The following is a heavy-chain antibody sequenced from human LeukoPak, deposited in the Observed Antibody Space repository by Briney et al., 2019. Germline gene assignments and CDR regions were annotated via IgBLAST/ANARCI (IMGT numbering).Heavy chain of an antibody. CDR1: GGTFSSYA. CDR3: AREPRELGYCSSTSCPEDY. D-gene: IGHD2-2*01. Sequence: SVKVSCKASGGTFSSYAISWVRQAPGQGLEWMGRIIPILGIANYAQKFQGRVTITADKSTSIAYMELSSLRSGDTAVYYCAREPRELGYCSSTSCPEDYWGQGTLVTVSS. CDR2: IIPILGIA. J-gene: IGHJ4*02. V-gene: IGHV1-69*04.